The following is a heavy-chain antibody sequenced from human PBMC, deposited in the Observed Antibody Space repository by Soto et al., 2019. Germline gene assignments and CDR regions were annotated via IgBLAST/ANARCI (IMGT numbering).Heavy chain of an antibody. CDR1: GFTFSSYG. CDR3: AKTTQYSSSYHY. D-gene: IGHD6-13*01. CDR2: ISYDGSNK. V-gene: IGHV3-30*18. Sequence: GGSLRLSCAASGFTFSSYGMHWVRQAPGKGLEWVAVISYDGSNKYYADSVKGRFTISRDNSKNTLYLQMNSLRAEDTAVYYCAKTTQYSSSYHYWGQGTLVTAPQ. J-gene: IGHJ4*02.